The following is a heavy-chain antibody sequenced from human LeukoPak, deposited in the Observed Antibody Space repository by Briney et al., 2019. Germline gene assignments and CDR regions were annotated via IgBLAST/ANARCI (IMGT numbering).Heavy chain of an antibody. CDR2: INHSGST. CDR3: ARSYSSSWYEAY. J-gene: IGHJ4*02. Sequence: PSETLSLTCAVYGGSFSGYYWSWIRQPPGKGLEWIGGINHSGSTNYNPSLKSRVTISVDTSKNQFSLKLSSVTAADTAVYYCARSYSSSWYEAYWGQGTLVTVSS. D-gene: IGHD6-13*01. V-gene: IGHV4-34*01. CDR1: GGSFSGYY.